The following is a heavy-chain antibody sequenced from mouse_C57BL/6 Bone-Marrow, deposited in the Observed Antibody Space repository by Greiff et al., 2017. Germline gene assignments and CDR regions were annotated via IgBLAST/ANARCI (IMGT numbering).Heavy chain of an antibody. D-gene: IGHD2-4*01. Sequence: EVKLEESGGGLVQSGRSLRLSCATSGFTFSDFYMEWVRQAPGKGLEWIAASRNKANDYTTEYSASVKGRFIVSRDTSQSILYLQMNALRAEDTAIYYCARDAGDYDGYAMDYWGQGTSVTVSS. CDR3: ARDAGDYDGYAMDY. V-gene: IGHV7-1*01. CDR1: GFTFSDFY. CDR2: SRNKANDYTT. J-gene: IGHJ4*01.